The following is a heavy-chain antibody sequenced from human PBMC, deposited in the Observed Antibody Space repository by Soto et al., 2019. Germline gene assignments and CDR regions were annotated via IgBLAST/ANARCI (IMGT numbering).Heavy chain of an antibody. V-gene: IGHV3-23*01. CDR2: MSGSGGSV. CDR1: GFTFSSYG. Sequence: EVQLLESGGGLVQPGGSLRLSCAASGFTFSSYGMSWVRQATGKGLEWLAAMSGSGGSVYYADSVKGRFTISRDNSKNTLFLQMSSLRAEDTAVYYCAKTFASSWLLDYWGLGTLLTVSS. J-gene: IGHJ4*02. D-gene: IGHD6-13*01. CDR3: AKTFASSWLLDY.